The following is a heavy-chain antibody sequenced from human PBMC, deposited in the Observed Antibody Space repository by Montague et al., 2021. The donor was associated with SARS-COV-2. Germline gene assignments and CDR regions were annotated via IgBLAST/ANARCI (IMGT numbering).Heavy chain of an antibody. CDR1: GGSVSSGSYY. CDR3: AGKVLTVPADY. V-gene: IGHV4-61*01. Sequence: SETLSLTCTVSGGSVSSGSYYWSWIRQPPGKGLQSIGYIYYTGSTNYXPSLQSRVTISVDSSKNQFSVRLSSVTAADTAVYYCAGKVLTVPADYWGQGTLVTVS. CDR2: IYYTGST. D-gene: IGHD4-11*01. J-gene: IGHJ4*02.